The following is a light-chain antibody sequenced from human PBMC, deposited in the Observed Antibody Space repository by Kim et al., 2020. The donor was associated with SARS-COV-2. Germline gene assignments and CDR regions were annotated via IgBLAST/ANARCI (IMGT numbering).Light chain of an antibody. CDR2: GAS. Sequence: EVVLTQSPGTLSLSPGERATLSCRASQSLGNNYLAWYQQKPGRAPRLLIYGASTRATDIPDRFSGSGSGTGFTLTISRLEPEDFAVYFCQQYENSPLTFGGGTKVDIK. CDR1: QSLGNNY. CDR3: QQYENSPLT. V-gene: IGKV3-20*01. J-gene: IGKJ4*01.